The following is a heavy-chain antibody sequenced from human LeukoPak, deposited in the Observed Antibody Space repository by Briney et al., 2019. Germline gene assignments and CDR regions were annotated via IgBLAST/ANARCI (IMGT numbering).Heavy chain of an antibody. Sequence: GASVKVSCKASGYTFTGYYMHWVRQAPGQGLEWMGWINPNSGGTNYAQKFQGRVTMTRDTSISTAYMELSRLRSDDTAVYYCARDRHPHSSSRRNWFDPWGQGTLVTVSS. J-gene: IGHJ5*02. D-gene: IGHD6-13*01. CDR2: INPNSGGT. V-gene: IGHV1-2*02. CDR1: GYTFTGYY. CDR3: ARDRHPHSSSRRNWFDP.